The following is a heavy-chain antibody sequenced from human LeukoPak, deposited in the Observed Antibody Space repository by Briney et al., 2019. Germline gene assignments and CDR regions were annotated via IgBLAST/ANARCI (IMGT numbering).Heavy chain of an antibody. CDR2: IYHSGST. V-gene: IGHV4-59*01. J-gene: IGHJ4*02. Sequence: SETLSLTCTVSGGSISSYYWSWLRQPPGKGLEWIGYIYHSGSTKYNPSLKSRVTISVDTSKNQFSLKLSSVTAADTAVYYCARDGYSGNDGLWGQGSLVTVSS. D-gene: IGHD5-12*01. CDR3: ARDGYSGNDGL. CDR1: GGSISSYY.